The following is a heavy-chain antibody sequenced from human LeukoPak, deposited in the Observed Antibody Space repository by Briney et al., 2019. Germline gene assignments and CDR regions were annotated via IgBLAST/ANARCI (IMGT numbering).Heavy chain of an antibody. V-gene: IGHV3-21*04. Sequence: PGGSLRLSCAASGFTFSSYSMNWVRQAPGKGLEWVSSISSSSRHIYYADSVKGRFTIFRDDAKNSLFLQMDSLRVEDTAMYHCVRDFSTVTTAYLHHWGQGTLLTVSS. CDR3: VRDFSTVTTAYLHH. D-gene: IGHD4-17*01. J-gene: IGHJ1*01. CDR1: GFTFSSYS. CDR2: ISSSSRHI.